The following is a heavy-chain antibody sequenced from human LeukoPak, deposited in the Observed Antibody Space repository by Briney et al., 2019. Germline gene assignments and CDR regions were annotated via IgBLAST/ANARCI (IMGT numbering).Heavy chain of an antibody. Sequence: PGGSLRLSCAASGFTFSSYAMSWVRQAPGKGLEWVSAISGSGGSTYYADSVKGRFTISRDNSKNTLYLQINRLRAADTAVYYCAKSLRITLIVVVPFDYWGQGTLVTVSS. V-gene: IGHV3-23*01. CDR3: AKSLRITLIVVVPFDY. J-gene: IGHJ4*02. CDR2: ISGSGGST. CDR1: GFTFSSYA. D-gene: IGHD3-22*01.